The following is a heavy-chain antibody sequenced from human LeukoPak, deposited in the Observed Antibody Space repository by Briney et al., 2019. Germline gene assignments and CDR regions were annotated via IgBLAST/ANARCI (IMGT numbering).Heavy chain of an antibody. CDR1: GDSISNYY. J-gene: IGHJ4*02. V-gene: IGHV4-4*07. CDR2: IYTSGST. CDR3: ASQQWLAPKYFDY. D-gene: IGHD6-19*01. Sequence: SETLSLTCTVSGDSISNYYWSWIRQPAGKGLEWIGRIYTSGSTNYNPSLKSRVTISVDTSKNQFSLKLSSVTAADTAVYYCASQQWLAPKYFDYWGQGTLVTVSS.